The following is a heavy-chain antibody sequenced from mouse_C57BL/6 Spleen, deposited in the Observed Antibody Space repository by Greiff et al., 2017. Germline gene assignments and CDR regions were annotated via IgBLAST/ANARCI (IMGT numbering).Heavy chain of an antibody. CDR3: TTGQFAY. V-gene: IGHV14-4*01. J-gene: IGHJ3*01. CDR2: IDPENGDT. D-gene: IGHD3-3*01. Sequence: DVQLQESGAELVRPGASVKLSCTASGFNIKDDYMHWVQQSPEQGLEWIGWIDPENGDTEYASKFQGKATIAADTSSNTAYLLLSSLTAEDTAVYYGTTGQFAYWGQGTLVTVSA. CDR1: GFNIKDDY.